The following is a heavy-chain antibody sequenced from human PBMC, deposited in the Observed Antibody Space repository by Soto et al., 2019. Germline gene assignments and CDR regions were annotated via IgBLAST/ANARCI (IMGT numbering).Heavy chain of an antibody. CDR2: VSYDGNNK. CDR1: QITFSDYA. CDR3: ARASRCCTNGVCLGDFDY. Sequence: QVQLVESGGGVVQPGRSLRLSCAASQITFSDYAIHWVRQAPGKGLEWVATVSYDGNNKYYADSVKGRFTISRENSKSTLVLQMSGLRTEDTAVYYWARASRCCTNGVCLGDFDYWGQGTLVTVSS. V-gene: IGHV3-30-3*01. D-gene: IGHD2-8*01. J-gene: IGHJ4*02.